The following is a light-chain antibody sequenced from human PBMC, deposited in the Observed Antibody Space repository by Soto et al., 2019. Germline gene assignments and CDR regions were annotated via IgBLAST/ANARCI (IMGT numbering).Light chain of an antibody. V-gene: IGKV1-39*01. CDR1: QSISSY. Sequence: DIQMTQSPSSLSASVGGRVTITCRASQSISSYLNWYQQTPGKAPNLLIYAASNLQSGVPSRFSGSGSGTDFTLTISSLQPEDFATYYCQQSSSTPRTFGQGTKVDIK. CDR2: AAS. CDR3: QQSSSTPRT. J-gene: IGKJ1*01.